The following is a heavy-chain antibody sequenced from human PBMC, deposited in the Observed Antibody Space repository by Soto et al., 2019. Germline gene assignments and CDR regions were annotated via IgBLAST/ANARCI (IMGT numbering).Heavy chain of an antibody. CDR3: ASLNRSSSCAYYFVF. CDR2: ITGSSSAT. Sequence: EVQLVESGGGLVQPGGSLRLSCAASGFSFNTYGMHWVRQAPGKGLEWLSYITGSSSATYYAESVKGGITISRDNAENSLYLQVNSLRDEDMAVYYCASLNRSSSCAYYFVFWGQGTVVTVSS. J-gene: IGHJ4*02. D-gene: IGHD6-13*01. V-gene: IGHV3-48*02. CDR1: GFSFNTYG.